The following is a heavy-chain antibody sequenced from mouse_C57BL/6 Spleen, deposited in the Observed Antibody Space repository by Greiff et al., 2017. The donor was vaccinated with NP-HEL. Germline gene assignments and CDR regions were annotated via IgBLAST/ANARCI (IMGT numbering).Heavy chain of an antibody. D-gene: IGHD1-1*01. J-gene: IGHJ2*01. Sequence: QVQLQQPGAELVRPGSSVKLSCKASGYTFTSYWMDWVKQRPGQGLEWIGNIYPSDSETHYNQKFKDKATLTVDKSSSTAYMQLSSLTSEDSAVYYCARERATVVAGDFDYWGQGTTLTVSS. V-gene: IGHV1-61*01. CDR1: GYTFTSYW. CDR2: IYPSDSET. CDR3: ARERATVVAGDFDY.